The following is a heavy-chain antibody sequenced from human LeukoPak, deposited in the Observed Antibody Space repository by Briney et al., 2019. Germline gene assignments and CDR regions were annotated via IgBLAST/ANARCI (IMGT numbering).Heavy chain of an antibody. D-gene: IGHD3-9*01. Sequence: PGGSLRLSCAASGFTFSSYSMNWVRQAPGKELEWVSSISSSSSYIYYADSVKGRFTISRDNAKNSLYLQMNSLRAEDTAVYYCARVAVRDDILTGYYALDAFDIWGQGTMVTVSS. CDR2: ISSSSSYI. J-gene: IGHJ3*02. CDR1: GFTFSSYS. CDR3: ARVAVRDDILTGYYALDAFDI. V-gene: IGHV3-21*01.